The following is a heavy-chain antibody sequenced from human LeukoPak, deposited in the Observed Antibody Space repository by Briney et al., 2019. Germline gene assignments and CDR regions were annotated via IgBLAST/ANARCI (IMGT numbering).Heavy chain of an antibody. CDR2: IWYDGSNK. D-gene: IGHD3-10*01. J-gene: IGHJ3*02. CDR3: ARSVYGSGSGKGDAFDI. CDR1: GFIFRTYG. Sequence: GGSLRLSCAASGFIFRTYGMHWVRQAPDKGLEWVAVIWYDGSNKYYADSVKGRLTISRDNSKNTVDLQMNSLRAEDTAVYYCARSVYGSGSGKGDAFDIWGQGTMVTVSS. V-gene: IGHV3-33*08.